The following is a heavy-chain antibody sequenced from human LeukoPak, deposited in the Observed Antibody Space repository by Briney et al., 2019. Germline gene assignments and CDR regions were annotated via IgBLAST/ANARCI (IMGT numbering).Heavy chain of an antibody. V-gene: IGHV3-23*01. J-gene: IGHJ4*02. CDR3: AKDHDEYSSSPTFDY. D-gene: IGHD6-6*01. CDR2: ISGSGGST. Sequence: GGSLRLSCAASGFTFSSYAMSWVRQAPGKGLEWVSAISGSGGSTYYADSVKGRFTISRDNSKNTLYLQMNSLRAEDTAVYYCAKDHDEYSSSPTFDYWGQGTLVTVSS. CDR1: GFTFSSYA.